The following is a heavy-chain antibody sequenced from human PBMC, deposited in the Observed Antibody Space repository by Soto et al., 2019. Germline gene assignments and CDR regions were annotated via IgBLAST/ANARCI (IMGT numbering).Heavy chain of an antibody. CDR3: AKDGDWPLEGMDV. J-gene: IGHJ6*02. V-gene: IGHV3-43*01. CDR1: GFSFDDYT. CDR2: ISWDGDTT. Sequence: PGGSLRLSCAASGFSFDDYTMHWVRQAPGKGLEWVSLISWDGDTTYYADSVKGRFTISRDNSKNSLYLQMNSLRTEDTALYYCAKDGDWPLEGMDVWGQGTTVTVSS. D-gene: IGHD1-1*01.